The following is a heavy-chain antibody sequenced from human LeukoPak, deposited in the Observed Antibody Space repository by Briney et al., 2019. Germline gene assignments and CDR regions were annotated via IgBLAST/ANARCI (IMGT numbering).Heavy chain of an antibody. CDR3: ARDPGYSGYDGVEDWFDP. CDR1: GDTFSSYV. V-gene: IGHV1-69*13. Sequence: SVKASCKASGDTFSSYVISWVRQAPGQGLEWMVGINPVFGTAHYAQKFQDRVTITADESTSTAYMELSSLRSEDTAVYYCARDPGYSGYDGVEDWFDPWGQGTLVTVSS. J-gene: IGHJ5*02. CDR2: INPVFGTA. D-gene: IGHD5-12*01.